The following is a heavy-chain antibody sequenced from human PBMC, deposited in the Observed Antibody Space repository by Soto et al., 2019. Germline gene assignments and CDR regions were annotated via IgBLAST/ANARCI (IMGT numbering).Heavy chain of an antibody. CDR1: GFTFSSYA. Sequence: PGGSLRVSCAASGFTFSSYAMSWVRQAPGKGLEWISVIYSGGSTYYADSVKGRFTISRDNSKNTLYLQMNSLRAADTAVYYCARTSLCSGGSCYPSAKYNWFDPWGQGTLVTVSS. D-gene: IGHD2-15*01. CDR3: ARTSLCSGGSCYPSAKYNWFDP. J-gene: IGHJ5*02. CDR2: IYSGGST. V-gene: IGHV3-66*01.